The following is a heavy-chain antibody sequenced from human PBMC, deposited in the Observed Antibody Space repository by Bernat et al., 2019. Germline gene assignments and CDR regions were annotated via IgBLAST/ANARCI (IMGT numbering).Heavy chain of an antibody. CDR1: GDSISSSSYY. CDR3: ARQRAGSYYVDAFDI. CDR2: IYYSGST. Sequence: QLQLQESGPGLVKPSETLSLTCTVSGDSISSSSYYWGWIRQPPGKGLEWIGSIYYSGSTYYNPSRKSRVTISVDTSKTHFSMKLSSVSAADTAIYNCARQRAGSYYVDAFDIWGQGKMVTVSS. D-gene: IGHD1-26*01. V-gene: IGHV4-39*01. J-gene: IGHJ3*02.